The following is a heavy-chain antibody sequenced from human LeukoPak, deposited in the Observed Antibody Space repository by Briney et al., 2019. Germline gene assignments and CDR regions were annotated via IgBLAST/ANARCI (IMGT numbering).Heavy chain of an antibody. Sequence: PGRSLRLSCAASGFTFSSYAIHWVRQAPGKGLEWVALISFDGSNKYYADSVKGRFTISRDNPKNTLYLQMNSLRAEDTAVYYCARGPGAYYYGSGNSFDPWGQGTLVTVSS. CDR1: GFTFSSYA. CDR3: ARGPGAYYYGSGNSFDP. CDR2: ISFDGSNK. V-gene: IGHV3-30*04. D-gene: IGHD3-10*01. J-gene: IGHJ5*02.